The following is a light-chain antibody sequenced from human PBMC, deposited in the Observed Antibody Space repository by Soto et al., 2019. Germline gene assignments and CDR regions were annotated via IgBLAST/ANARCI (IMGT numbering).Light chain of an antibody. CDR2: SVN. Sequence: QAVVTQEPSLTVSPGGTVTLTCASSAGEVTSGYYPNWVRQKPGQAPRTLIYSVNNKHSWTPARFSGSLLGGKATLTLSGAQFEDEADYYCLVYFSGAWVFGGGTKVTVL. CDR3: LVYFSGAWV. V-gene: IGLV7-43*01. CDR1: AGEVTSGYY. J-gene: IGLJ3*02.